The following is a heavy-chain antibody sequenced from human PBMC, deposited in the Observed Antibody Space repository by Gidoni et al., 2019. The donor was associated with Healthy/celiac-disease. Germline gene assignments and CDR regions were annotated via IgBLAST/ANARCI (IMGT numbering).Heavy chain of an antibody. D-gene: IGHD1-1*01. V-gene: IGHV3-49*05. J-gene: IGHJ6*03. CDR1: GFTFGAYA. CDR2: IRSKAYGGTT. CDR3: TRDLERTYYYYYYMDV. Sequence: EVQLVESGGGLVKPGRSLRLSCTASGFTFGAYAMSWFRQAPGKGLEWVGFIRSKAYGGTTEYAASVKGRFTISRDDSKSIAYLQMNSLKTEDTAVYYCTRDLERTYYYYYYMDVWGKGTTVTVSS.